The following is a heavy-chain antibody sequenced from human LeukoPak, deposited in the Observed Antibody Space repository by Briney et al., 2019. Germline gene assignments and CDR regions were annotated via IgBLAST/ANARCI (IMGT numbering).Heavy chain of an antibody. V-gene: IGHV3-74*03. D-gene: IGHD6-19*01. CDR3: ARDQGGSGPTTYDY. CDR1: GFTFSRSW. CDR2: INTDGSDT. Sequence: QPGRSLRLSCAASGFTFSRSWMHWVRQAPGKGLVWVSRINTDGSDTMYADSVKGRFTISRDNAKNTLYLQMNSLKAEDTAVYYCARDQGGSGPTTYDYWGQGNLVTVSS. J-gene: IGHJ4*02.